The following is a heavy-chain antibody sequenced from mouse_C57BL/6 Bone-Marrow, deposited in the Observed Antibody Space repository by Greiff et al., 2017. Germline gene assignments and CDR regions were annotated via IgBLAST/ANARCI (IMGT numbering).Heavy chain of an antibody. CDR2: IYPGGGYP. Sequence: VQLVESGAELVRPGTSVKMSCKASGYTFTNYWIGWAKQRPGHGLEWIGDIYPGGGYPNYNEKFKGKATLTADKSSSTAYMQFSSLTSEDSAIYYCARGDYGDYWGQGTTLTVSS. CDR3: ARGDYGDY. CDR1: GYTFTNYW. D-gene: IGHD2-4*01. V-gene: IGHV1-63*01. J-gene: IGHJ2*01.